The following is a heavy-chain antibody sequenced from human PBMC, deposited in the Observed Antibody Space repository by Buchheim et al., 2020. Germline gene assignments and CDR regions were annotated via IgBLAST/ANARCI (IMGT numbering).Heavy chain of an antibody. Sequence: EVQLVESGGGLVQPGGSLRLSCAASGFTFSRYWMHWVRQDPGKGLVWVSRTNSDGSSTSYADSVKGRFTISRDSAKKTVYLQMNSLRAEDTAVYYCARGENCGGGSCYYYFDYWGQGTL. CDR1: GFTFSRYW. J-gene: IGHJ4*02. CDR2: TNSDGSST. D-gene: IGHD2-15*01. CDR3: ARGENCGGGSCYYYFDY. V-gene: IGHV3-74*01.